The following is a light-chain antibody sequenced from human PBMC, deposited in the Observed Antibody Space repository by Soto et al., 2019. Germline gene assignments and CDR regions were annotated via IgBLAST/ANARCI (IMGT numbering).Light chain of an antibody. Sequence: EVGVTNSPSTLFLSTLFTATLSFRSSQRVSSDLAWYQQKPGQAPRLLIYDASNRATGIPARFSGSGSGTDFTLTISSLEPEDFAVYYCQQRSNGHTIRFGQGTRLEI. CDR3: QQRSNGHTIR. CDR1: QRVSSD. V-gene: IGKV3-11*01. CDR2: DAS. J-gene: IGKJ5*01.